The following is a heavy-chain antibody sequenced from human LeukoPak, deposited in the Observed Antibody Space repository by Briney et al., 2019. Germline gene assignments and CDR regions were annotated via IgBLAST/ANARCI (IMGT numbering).Heavy chain of an antibody. CDR3: ARAANTAAGTPTLAIDY. Sequence: GGSLRLSCEVSGFTFSTYWMGWVRQAPGKGLEWVAHIKPDGSEKWYVDSVKVRFTISRDNAKNSLFLQMNSLRAEDTAVYYCARAANTAAGTPTLAIDYWGQGTLVTVSS. CDR1: GFTFSTYW. CDR2: IKPDGSEK. D-gene: IGHD6-13*01. V-gene: IGHV3-7*05. J-gene: IGHJ4*02.